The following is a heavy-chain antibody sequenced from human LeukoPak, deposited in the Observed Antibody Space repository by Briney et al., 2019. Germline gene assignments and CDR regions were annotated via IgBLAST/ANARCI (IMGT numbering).Heavy chain of an antibody. Sequence: SETLSLTCTVSGGSISSSSYYWGWIRQPPGKGLEWIGSIYYSGSTYYNPSLKSRVTISVDTSKNQFSLKLSSVTAADTAVYYCARDSGYDPDYWGQGTLVTVSS. CDR2: IYYSGST. CDR3: ARDSGYDPDY. D-gene: IGHD5-12*01. V-gene: IGHV4-39*07. CDR1: GGSISSSSYY. J-gene: IGHJ4*02.